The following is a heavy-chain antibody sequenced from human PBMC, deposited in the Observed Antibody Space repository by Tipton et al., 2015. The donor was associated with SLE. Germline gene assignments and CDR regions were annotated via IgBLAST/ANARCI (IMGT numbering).Heavy chain of an antibody. Sequence: SLRLSCAASGFTLEDYGMHWVRQGPGKGLEWVSFIRYDGSNTYYADSVKGRFIISRDNSKNTLYVQMNSLRPEDTAVYYCAKDTAQYVYGMGVWGQGTTVTVSS. CDR2: IRYDGSNT. J-gene: IGHJ6*02. CDR3: AKDTAQYVYGMGV. CDR1: GFTLEDYG. D-gene: IGHD2/OR15-2a*01. V-gene: IGHV3-30*02.